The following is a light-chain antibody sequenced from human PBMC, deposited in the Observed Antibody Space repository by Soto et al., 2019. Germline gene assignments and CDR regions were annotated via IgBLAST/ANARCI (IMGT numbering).Light chain of an antibody. Sequence: QSALTQPASVSGSPGQSITISCTGTSSDVGGYNFVSWYQQQPGKAPKLMVYEVTNRPSGVSYRFSGSKSGNTASLTISGLQAEDEADYFCSSYTGSGTLILGGGTKLTVL. CDR2: EVT. CDR3: SSYTGSGTLI. V-gene: IGLV2-14*01. CDR1: SSDVGGYNF. J-gene: IGLJ2*01.